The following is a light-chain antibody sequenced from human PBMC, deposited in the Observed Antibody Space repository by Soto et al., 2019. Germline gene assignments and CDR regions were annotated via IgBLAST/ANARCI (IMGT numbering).Light chain of an antibody. CDR1: QTISSW. V-gene: IGKV1-5*03. CDR3: QHYNSYSEA. CDR2: KAS. Sequence: DIQMTQSPSTLSGSVGDRVTTTCRASQTISSWLAWYQQKPGKAPKLLIYKASTLKSGVPSRFSGSGSGTEFTPTTSSLQPDDFATYYCQHYNSYSEAFGQGTKVDIK. J-gene: IGKJ1*01.